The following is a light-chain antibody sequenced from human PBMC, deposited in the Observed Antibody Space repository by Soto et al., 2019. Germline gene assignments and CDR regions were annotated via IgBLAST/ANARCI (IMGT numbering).Light chain of an antibody. CDR1: SSDVGGYNY. V-gene: IGLV2-14*03. J-gene: IGLJ1*01. CDR3: SSYTTSNTRQIV. CDR2: DVS. Sequence: QSVLTQPASVSGSPGQSINISCTGTSSDVGGYNYVSWYQHHPGKAPKLIIYDVSNRPSGVSNPFSGSKSGNTASLTISGLQPEDEADYYCSSYTTSNTRQIVFGTRTKLTVL.